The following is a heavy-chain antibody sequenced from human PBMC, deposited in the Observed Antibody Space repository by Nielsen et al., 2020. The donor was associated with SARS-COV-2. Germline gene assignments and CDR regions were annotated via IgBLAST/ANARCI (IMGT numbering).Heavy chain of an antibody. CDR3: ASLRTYSSGWYSGEGDY. Sequence: GESLKISCAASGFTFSSYAMHWVRQAPGKGLEWVAVISYDGSNKYYADSVKGRFTISRDNSKNTLYLQMNSLRAEDTAVYYWASLRTYSSGWYSGEGDYWGQGTLVTVSS. V-gene: IGHV3-30-3*01. J-gene: IGHJ4*02. D-gene: IGHD6-19*01. CDR2: ISYDGSNK. CDR1: GFTFSSYA.